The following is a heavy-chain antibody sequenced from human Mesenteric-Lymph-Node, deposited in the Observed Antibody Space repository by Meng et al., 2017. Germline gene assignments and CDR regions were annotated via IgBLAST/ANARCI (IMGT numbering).Heavy chain of an antibody. CDR2: IQYDGNTK. CDR1: GFTVSSNY. D-gene: IGHD2-2*01. Sequence: VQLESGGGLEQPGGSLRLSCAASGFTVSSNYMSWVRQAPGKGLEWVAFIQYDGNTKYYADSVKGRFTGSRDNSESTLYLQMNSLRVEDTAIYYCAREISGTQIGGVDPWGQGTLVTVSS. V-gene: IGHV3-30*02. CDR3: AREISGTQIGGVDP. J-gene: IGHJ5*02.